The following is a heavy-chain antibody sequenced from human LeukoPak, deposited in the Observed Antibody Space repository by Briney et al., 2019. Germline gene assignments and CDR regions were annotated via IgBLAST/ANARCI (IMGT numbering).Heavy chain of an antibody. D-gene: IGHD6-13*01. CDR3: ATLAAAGRFDY. CDR1: GYSINSCYY. J-gene: IGHJ4*02. V-gene: IGHV4-38-2*01. CDR2: IYHSGST. Sequence: SETLSLTCAVSGYSINSCYYWGWIRQPPGKGLEWIGSIYHSGSTYYNPSLKSRVTISVDRSKNQFSLRLSSVTAADTAVYYCATLAAAGRFDYWGQGTLVTVSS.